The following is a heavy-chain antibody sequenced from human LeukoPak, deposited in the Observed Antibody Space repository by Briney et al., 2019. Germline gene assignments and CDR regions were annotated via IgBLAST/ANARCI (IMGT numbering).Heavy chain of an antibody. J-gene: IGHJ6*03. V-gene: IGHV1-69*13. CDR3: ARTARSPYYMDV. CDR1: GGTFSSYA. CDR2: IIPIFGTA. Sequence: GASVKVSCKASGGTFSSYAISWVRQAPGQGLEWMGGIIPIFGTANYAQKFQGRVTITADESTSTAYMELSSLRSEDTAVYYCARTARSPYYMDVWGKGTTVTVSS.